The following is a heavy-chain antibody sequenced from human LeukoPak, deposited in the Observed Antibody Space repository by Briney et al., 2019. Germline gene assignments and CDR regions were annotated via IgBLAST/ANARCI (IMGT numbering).Heavy chain of an antibody. V-gene: IGHV3-66*01. Sequence: SGGSLRLSCAASGFTVSSNYMSWVRQAPGKGLEWVSGIYSGGSTYYADSVKGRFTISRDNSKNTLNLQMNSLRVGDTAVYYCVTRGTTGTKYLEHWGQGSLVTVSS. CDR2: IYSGGST. J-gene: IGHJ4*02. CDR1: GFTVSSNY. CDR3: VTRGTTGTKYLEH. D-gene: IGHD1-1*01.